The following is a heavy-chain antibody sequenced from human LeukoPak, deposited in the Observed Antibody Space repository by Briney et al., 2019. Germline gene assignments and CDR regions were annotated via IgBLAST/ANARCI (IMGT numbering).Heavy chain of an antibody. CDR3: ARGRGRKLLWFGELLGVLDY. J-gene: IGHJ4*02. V-gene: IGHV1-2*02. CDR2: INPNSGGT. Sequence: GASVKVSCKASGGTFSNYAISWVRQAPGQGLEWMGWINPNSGGTNYAQKFQGRVTMTRDTSISTAYMELSRLRSDDTAVYYCARGRGRKLLWFGELLGVLDYWGQGTLVTVSS. CDR1: GGTFSNYA. D-gene: IGHD3-10*01.